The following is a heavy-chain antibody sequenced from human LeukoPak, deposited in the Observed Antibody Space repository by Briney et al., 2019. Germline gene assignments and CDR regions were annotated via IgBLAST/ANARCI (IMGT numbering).Heavy chain of an antibody. V-gene: IGHV4-39*01. CDR2: IYYSGST. CDR1: GGSISSSSYY. CDR3: ARPCCIGAPWGDWFDP. Sequence: SETLSLTCTVSGGSISSSSYYWGWIRQPPGKGLEWIGSIYYSGSTYYNPSLKSRVTISVDTSKNQFSLKLSSVTAADTAVYYCARPCCIGAPWGDWFDPRGQGTLVTVSS. J-gene: IGHJ5*02. D-gene: IGHD2-15*01.